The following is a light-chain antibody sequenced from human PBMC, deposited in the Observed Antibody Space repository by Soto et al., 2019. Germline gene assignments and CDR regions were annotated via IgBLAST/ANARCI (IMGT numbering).Light chain of an antibody. CDR1: SSNIGSNT. Sequence: QSVLTQPPSASGTPGQRVTISCSGSSSNIGSNTVNWYQQLPGTAPKLLIYSNNQRPSGVPDRFSGSKSGTSASLAISGLQSEDEADYYCAAWDDSPNGYVLGNGTKVT. J-gene: IGLJ1*01. CDR2: SNN. CDR3: AAWDDSPNGYV. V-gene: IGLV1-44*01.